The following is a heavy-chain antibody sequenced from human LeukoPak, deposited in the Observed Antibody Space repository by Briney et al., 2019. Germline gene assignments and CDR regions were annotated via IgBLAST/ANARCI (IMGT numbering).Heavy chain of an antibody. CDR1: GFTFSSYA. J-gene: IGHJ4*02. CDR3: AREAISSSWSYYFDY. Sequence: GRSLRLSCAASGFTFSSYAMHWVRQAPGKGLEWVAVIWYDGSNKYYADSVKGRFTISRDNSKNTLYLQMNSLRAEDTAVYYCAREAISSSWSYYFDYWGQGTLVTVSS. V-gene: IGHV3-33*08. D-gene: IGHD6-13*01. CDR2: IWYDGSNK.